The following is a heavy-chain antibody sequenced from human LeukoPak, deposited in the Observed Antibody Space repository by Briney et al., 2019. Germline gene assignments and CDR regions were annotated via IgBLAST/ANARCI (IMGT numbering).Heavy chain of an antibody. CDR2: MNPNGDKT. V-gene: IGHV1-8*03. CDR3: ARASIAAAGNIDF. CDR1: GYTFTSYE. Sequence: ASVKVSCKASGYTFTSYEINWVRQATGQGLEWMGKMNPNGDKTIYAQTFQGRVTITRNTSISTAYMELSSLTSEDTAVYYCARASIAAAGNIDFWGQGSLVIVSS. J-gene: IGHJ4*02. D-gene: IGHD6-13*01.